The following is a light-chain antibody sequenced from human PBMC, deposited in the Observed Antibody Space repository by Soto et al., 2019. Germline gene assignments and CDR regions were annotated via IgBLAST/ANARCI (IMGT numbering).Light chain of an antibody. CDR1: SGHSNYA. CDR2: LNSDGSH. J-gene: IGLJ2*01. Sequence: QLVLTQSPSASASLGASVKLTCTLSSGHSNYAIAWHQQQSEKGPRYLMKLNSDGSHSKGDGIPDRFSGSSSRAERYLTISSHQSEDEADYYCQTWGSGIVVFGGGTKLTVL. CDR3: QTWGSGIVV. V-gene: IGLV4-69*01.